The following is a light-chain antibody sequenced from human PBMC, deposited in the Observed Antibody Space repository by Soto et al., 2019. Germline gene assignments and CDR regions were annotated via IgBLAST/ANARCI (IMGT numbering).Light chain of an antibody. Sequence: EMVLTQSPGTLSLSPGERATLSCRASQSVTSSYLAWYQQKPGQAPRLLIYGASSRATGIPDRFSGSGSGTHFTLTISRVEPEDFAVYYCQQYDSSPWTFGQGTKVQIK. CDR3: QQYDSSPWT. CDR1: QSVTSSY. CDR2: GAS. J-gene: IGKJ1*01. V-gene: IGKV3-20*01.